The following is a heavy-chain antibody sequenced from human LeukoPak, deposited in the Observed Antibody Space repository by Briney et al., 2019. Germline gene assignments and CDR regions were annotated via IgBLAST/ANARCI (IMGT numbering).Heavy chain of an antibody. D-gene: IGHD6-13*01. V-gene: IGHV3-72*01. Sequence: PGGSLRLSCAASGFTFSDYYMDWVRQAPGKGLEWIGRTRNKANSYTTEYAASVKGRFTISRDDSENSLYLQMNSLETEDTAVYSCAREAAIAPAGTSGYSYYGMDVWGQGTTVTVSS. CDR2: TRNKANSYTT. CDR3: AREAAIAPAGTSGYSYYGMDV. CDR1: GFTFSDYY. J-gene: IGHJ6*02.